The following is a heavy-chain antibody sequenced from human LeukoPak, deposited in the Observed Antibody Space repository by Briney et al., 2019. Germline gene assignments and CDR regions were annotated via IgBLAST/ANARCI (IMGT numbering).Heavy chain of an antibody. CDR1: GFTFSSYS. Sequence: GRSLRLSCAASGFTFSSYSIHWVRQAPGKGLEWVAVIWSDGSKKYYADSVKGRFTISRGNSKNTLYLQVDSLRAEDTAVYYCARDYGDYYYYGMDVWGQGTTVTVSS. J-gene: IGHJ6*02. D-gene: IGHD4-17*01. V-gene: IGHV3-33*01. CDR2: IWSDGSKK. CDR3: ARDYGDYYYYGMDV.